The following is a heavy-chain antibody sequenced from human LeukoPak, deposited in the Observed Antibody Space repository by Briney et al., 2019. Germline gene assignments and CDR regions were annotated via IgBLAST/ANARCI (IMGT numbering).Heavy chain of an antibody. CDR3: GVSRTLDY. J-gene: IGHJ4*02. Sequence: PGGSLRLSCAASGFTFSSYWMSWVRQAPGKGLEWVANIKRDGSEKYYVDSVKGRFTISRDNAENSLYLQMNSLRAEDTAVYYCGVSRTLDYWGRGTLVTVSS. D-gene: IGHD1-14*01. CDR1: GFTFSSYW. CDR2: IKRDGSEK. V-gene: IGHV3-7*01.